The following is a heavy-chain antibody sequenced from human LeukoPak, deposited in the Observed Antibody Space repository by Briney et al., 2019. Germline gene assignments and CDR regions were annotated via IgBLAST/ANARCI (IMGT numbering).Heavy chain of an antibody. CDR1: GGTCSSYA. D-gene: IGHD2-2*01. V-gene: IGHV1-69*13. CDR2: IIPMFGAA. Sequence: SVKVSCKASGGTCSSYAISWVRQAPGQGLEWMGGIIPMFGAADYAQQFQGRVTITADESTSTAYMELSSLRSEDTAVYYCATGYCSSTSCYFSYMDVWGKGTTV. J-gene: IGHJ6*03. CDR3: ATGYCSSTSCYFSYMDV.